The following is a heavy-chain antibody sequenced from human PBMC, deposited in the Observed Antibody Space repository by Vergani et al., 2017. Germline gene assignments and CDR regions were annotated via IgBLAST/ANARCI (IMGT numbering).Heavy chain of an antibody. V-gene: IGHV1-2*02. CDR1: GYTFTGYY. Sequence: QVQLVQSGAEVKKPGASVKVSCKASGYTFTGYYMHWVRQAPGQGLEWMGWINPNSGGTNYAQKFQGRVTMTRDTSISTAYMELSRLRSDDTAVYYCARDLVVEATYYYYGMDVWGQGTTVTVSS. CDR2: INPNSGGT. J-gene: IGHJ6*02. D-gene: IGHD1-26*01. CDR3: ARDLVVEATYYYYGMDV.